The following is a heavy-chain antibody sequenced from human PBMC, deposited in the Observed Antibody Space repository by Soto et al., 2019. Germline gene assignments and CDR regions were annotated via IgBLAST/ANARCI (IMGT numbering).Heavy chain of an antibody. V-gene: IGHV3-64*01. CDR1: GFTFSSYA. Sequence: EVQLVESGGGLVQPGGSLRLSCAASGFTFSSYAMHWVRQAPGKGLEYVSAISSNGGSTYYANSVKGRFTISRDNSKNTLYLQMGSLRAEDMAVYYCASTRLAYGGGDCYSVGAFDIWGQGTMVTVSS. D-gene: IGHD2-21*01. CDR3: ASTRLAYGGGDCYSVGAFDI. J-gene: IGHJ3*02. CDR2: ISSNGGST.